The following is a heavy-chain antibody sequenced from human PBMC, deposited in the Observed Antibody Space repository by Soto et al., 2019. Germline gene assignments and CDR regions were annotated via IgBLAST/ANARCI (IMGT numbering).Heavy chain of an antibody. V-gene: IGHV4-59*01. Sequence: SETLSLTCTVSGGSISSYYWSWIRQPPGKGLEWIGYIYYSGSTNYNPSLKSRVTISVDTSKNQFSLKLSSVTAADTAVYYCARVKEENWFDPWGQGTLVTVSS. CDR3: ARVKEENWFDP. J-gene: IGHJ5*02. CDR1: GGSISSYY. CDR2: IYYSGST.